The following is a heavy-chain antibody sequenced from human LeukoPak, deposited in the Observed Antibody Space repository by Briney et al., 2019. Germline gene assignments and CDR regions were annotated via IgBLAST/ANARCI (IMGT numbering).Heavy chain of an antibody. CDR3: ARGKVSIAARPLSYYYYGMDV. CDR2: MNPNSGNT. D-gene: IGHD6-6*01. J-gene: IGHJ6*02. CDR1: GYTFTSYD. V-gene: IGHV1-8*01. Sequence: GASVKVSCKASGYTFTSYDINWVRQATGQGLEWMGWMNPNSGNTGYAQKFQGRVTMTRNTSISTAYMELSSLRSEDTAVYYCARGKVSIAARPLSYYYYGMDVWGQGTTVTVSS.